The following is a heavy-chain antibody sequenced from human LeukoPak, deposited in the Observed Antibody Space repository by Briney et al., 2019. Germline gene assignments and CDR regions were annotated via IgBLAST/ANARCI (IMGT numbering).Heavy chain of an antibody. J-gene: IGHJ6*02. V-gene: IGHV4-31*03. CDR2: IYYSGST. Sequence: TTSETLSLTCTVSGGSISSGGYYWSWIRQHPGKGLEWIGYIYYSGSTYYNPSLKCRVTISVDTSKNQFSLRLSSVTAADTAVYYCARAYYDILTGYSDGMDVWGQGTTVTVSS. CDR3: ARAYYDILTGYSDGMDV. CDR1: GGSISSGGYY. D-gene: IGHD3-9*01.